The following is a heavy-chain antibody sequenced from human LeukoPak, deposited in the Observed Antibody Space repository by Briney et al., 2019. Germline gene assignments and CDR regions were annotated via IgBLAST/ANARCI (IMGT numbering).Heavy chain of an antibody. CDR1: GYTFTGYY. V-gene: IGHV1-2*02. J-gene: IGHJ3*02. CDR3: ARDSPVAYAFDI. D-gene: IGHD5-12*01. Sequence: GASVKVSCKASGYTFTGYYMHWVRQAPGQGLGWMGWINPNSGGTNYAQKFQGRVTMTRDTSISTAYMELSRLRSDDTAVYYCARDSPVAYAFDIWGQGTMVTVSS. CDR2: INPNSGGT.